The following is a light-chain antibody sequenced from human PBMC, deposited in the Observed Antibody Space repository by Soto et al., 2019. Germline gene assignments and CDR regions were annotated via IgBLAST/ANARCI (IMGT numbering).Light chain of an antibody. CDR1: QSVSFN. J-gene: IGKJ5*01. CDR3: QQYGSSPRIS. CDR2: GAS. Sequence: EIVMTQSPATLSVSPGERATLSCRASQSVSFNLAWYQQKPGQAPRLLIYGASSRATGIPDRFIGSGSGTRFTLTISRLEPEDFALYYCQQYGSSPRISFGQGTRLEIK. V-gene: IGKV3-20*01.